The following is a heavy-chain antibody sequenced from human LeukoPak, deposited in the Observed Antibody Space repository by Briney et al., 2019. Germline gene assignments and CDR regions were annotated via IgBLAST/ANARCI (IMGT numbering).Heavy chain of an antibody. CDR2: IWYDGSNK. D-gene: IGHD2-15*01. V-gene: IGHV3-33*06. CDR1: GFTFSSYG. J-gene: IGHJ4*02. Sequence: GRSLRLSCAASGFTFSSYGMHWVRQAPGKGLEWVAVIWYDGSNKYYADSVKGRFTISRDNSKNTLYLQMNSLRAEDTAVYYCAKGLDWYCSGGSCYNIDHWGQGTLVTVSS. CDR3: AKGLDWYCSGGSCYNIDH.